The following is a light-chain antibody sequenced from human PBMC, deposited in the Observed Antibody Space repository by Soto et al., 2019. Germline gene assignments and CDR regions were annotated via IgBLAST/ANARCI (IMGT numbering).Light chain of an antibody. CDR1: QGISNY. CDR3: QNYDSVPVT. V-gene: IGKV1-27*01. Sequence: DIQMTQSPSSLSASVGDRVTITCRASQGISNYLAWYQQKSGQVPKLLIYGASTLQSGVPSRFSGSGSGTDFTLTISSLQPEDVASYYCQNYDSVPVTFGQGTRVEI. J-gene: IGKJ1*01. CDR2: GAS.